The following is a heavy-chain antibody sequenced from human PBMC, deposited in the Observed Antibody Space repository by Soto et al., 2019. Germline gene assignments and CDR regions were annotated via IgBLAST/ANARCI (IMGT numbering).Heavy chain of an antibody. D-gene: IGHD2-2*01. V-gene: IGHV3-7*01. Sequence: GGSLRLSCAASGFTFSSYWMNWVRQAPGKGLEWVANIKQDGSEKYYVDSVKGRFTISRDNAKNSLYLQMNSLRAEDTAVYYCARDPSIVLVPAATYYYYYYGMDVWGQGTTVTVSS. CDR2: IKQDGSEK. CDR1: GFTFSSYW. J-gene: IGHJ6*02. CDR3: ARDPSIVLVPAATYYYYYYGMDV.